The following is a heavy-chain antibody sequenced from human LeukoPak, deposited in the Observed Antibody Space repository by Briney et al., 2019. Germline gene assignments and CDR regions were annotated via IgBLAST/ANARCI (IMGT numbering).Heavy chain of an antibody. Sequence: ASVKVSCKASGYTCTSYGISWVRHAPAQGLEWMGWISAYNGNTNYAQKLQGRVTMTTDTSTSTAYMELRSLRSDDTAVYYCARDKDTYYYDSSGYLITDYWGQGTLVTVSS. J-gene: IGHJ4*02. CDR1: GYTCTSYG. CDR3: ARDKDTYYYDSSGYLITDY. V-gene: IGHV1-18*01. CDR2: ISAYNGNT. D-gene: IGHD3-22*01.